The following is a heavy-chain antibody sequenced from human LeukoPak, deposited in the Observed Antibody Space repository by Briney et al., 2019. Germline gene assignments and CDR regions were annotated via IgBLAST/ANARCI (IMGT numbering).Heavy chain of an antibody. V-gene: IGHV4-59*01. CDR1: GDSISSYY. CDR3: ARDSNCSGGSSPKNYWFDP. J-gene: IGHJ5*02. CDR2: MCHSGIT. Sequence: SETLSLTCTVSGDSISSYYWSWIRQTPGKGLEWIGYMCHSGITKYNPSLKSRVTISVDTSKNQFSLKLSSVTAADTAVYYCARDSNCSGGSSPKNYWFDPWGQGTLVTVSS. D-gene: IGHD2-15*01.